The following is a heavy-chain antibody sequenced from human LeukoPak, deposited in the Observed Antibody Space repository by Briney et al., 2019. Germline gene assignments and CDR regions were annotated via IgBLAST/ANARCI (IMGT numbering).Heavy chain of an antibody. CDR1: GYTFTGYY. CDR3: ARDGSIAAAAHYDY. J-gene: IGHJ4*02. CDR2: INPTSGGT. D-gene: IGHD6-13*01. Sequence: GASVKVSCKPSGYTFTGYYLHWVRQAPGQGFEWMGWINPTSGGTNYAQKFQGRVTMTRDMSTSTVYMELSSLRSEDTAVYYCARDGSIAAAAHYDYWGQGTLVTVSS. V-gene: IGHV1-2*02.